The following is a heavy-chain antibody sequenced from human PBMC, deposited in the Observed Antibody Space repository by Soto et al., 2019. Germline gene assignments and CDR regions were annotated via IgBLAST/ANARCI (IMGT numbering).Heavy chain of an antibody. D-gene: IGHD1-1*01. CDR3: ARGRYGDY. V-gene: IGHV1-18*01. CDR2: ISAHNGNT. J-gene: IGHJ4*02. Sequence: QVHLVQSGAEVKKPGASVKVSCKASGYTFTSYGITWVRQAPGQGLEWMGWISAHNGNTDYAQKLQGRLIVTRDTSTSTAYMELRSLRSDDTAGYYCARGRYGDYWGQGALVTVSS. CDR1: GYTFTSYG.